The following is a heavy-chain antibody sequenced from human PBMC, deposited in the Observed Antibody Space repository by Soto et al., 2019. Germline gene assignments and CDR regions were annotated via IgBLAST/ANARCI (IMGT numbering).Heavy chain of an antibody. CDR2: ISGSGINT. V-gene: IGHV3-23*01. Sequence: EVQLLESGGGLVQPGGSLRLSCAASGFTFSIYGMSWVRQAPGKGLEWVSGISGSGINTYYADSVKGRFTISRDISKNTLYLQMNSLRAEDTAIYYCAKLVSYVVVAATMDYWGQGTLVTVSS. J-gene: IGHJ4*02. CDR1: GFTFSIYG. CDR3: AKLVSYVVVAATMDY. D-gene: IGHD2-15*01.